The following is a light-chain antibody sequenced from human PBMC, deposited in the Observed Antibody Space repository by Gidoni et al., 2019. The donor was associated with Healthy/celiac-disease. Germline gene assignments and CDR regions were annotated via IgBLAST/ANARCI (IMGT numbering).Light chain of an antibody. CDR3: QQYNNWPPYT. J-gene: IGKJ2*01. CDR1: QSVSSN. Sequence: ELVVTQSPATLSVSPGERANLSCRASQSVSSNLPWYQQKPGQAPRLLIYGASTRATGIPARFRGSGSGTEFTLTISSMQPEDFAVYYCQQYNNWPPYTFXQXTKLEIK. CDR2: GAS. V-gene: IGKV3-15*01.